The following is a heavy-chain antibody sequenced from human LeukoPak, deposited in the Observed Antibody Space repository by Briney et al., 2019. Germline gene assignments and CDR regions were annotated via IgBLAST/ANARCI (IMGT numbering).Heavy chain of an antibody. V-gene: IGHV4-59*01. J-gene: IGHJ4*02. D-gene: IGHD6-19*01. CDR2: IYYSGST. CDR3: ARDPATGYSSGWYGGGYFDY. CDR1: GGSISSYY. Sequence: SETLSLTCTVSGGSISSYYWSCIRQPPGKGLEWIGYIYYSGSTNYNPSLKSRVTISVDTSKNQFSLKLSSVTAADTAVYYCARDPATGYSSGWYGGGYFDYWGQGTLVTVSS.